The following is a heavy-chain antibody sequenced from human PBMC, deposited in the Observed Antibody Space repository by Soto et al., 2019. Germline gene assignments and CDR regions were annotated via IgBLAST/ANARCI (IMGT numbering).Heavy chain of an antibody. J-gene: IGHJ4*02. CDR3: ARDLDGSGSYYTDY. D-gene: IGHD3-10*01. Sequence: SVKVSCKTSGYTFNIYGINWVRQAPGQGLEWMGWIKPHNGNTKYAQTLQDRLIMTTDTSTSTAYMELRSLRSDDTAVYYCARDLDGSGSYYTDYWGQGTLVTVS. V-gene: IGHV1-18*01. CDR1: GYTFNIYG. CDR2: IKPHNGNT.